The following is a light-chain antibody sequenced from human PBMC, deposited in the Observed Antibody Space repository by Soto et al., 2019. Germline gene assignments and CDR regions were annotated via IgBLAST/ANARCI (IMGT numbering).Light chain of an antibody. Sequence: DIQMTQSPSTLSASVGDRVTVTCRASQSISSWLAWYQQKPGKAPKLLIYDASSLESGVPSRFSGSGSGTEFTLTISSLQPDDFATYYCQQYNSYSTFGPATFGQGTKVDIK. J-gene: IGKJ1*01. V-gene: IGKV1-5*01. CDR2: DAS. CDR1: QSISSW. CDR3: QQYNSYSTFGPAT.